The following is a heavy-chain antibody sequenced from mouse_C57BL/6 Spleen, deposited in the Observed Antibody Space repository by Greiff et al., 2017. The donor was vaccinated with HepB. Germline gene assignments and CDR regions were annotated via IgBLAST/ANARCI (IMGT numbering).Heavy chain of an antibody. CDR2: FYPGSGNI. D-gene: IGHD1-1*01. CDR1: GYTFTEYT. Sequence: VKLQQSGAELVKPGASVKLSCKASGYTFTEYTIHWVKQRPGQGLEWIGWFYPGSGNIKYNEKFKDKATLTADKSSSTAYMALSRLTSEDSAVYFCEKKCTHNTGSSLYAMGYWGQGATVTVSS. CDR3: EKKCTHNTGSSLYAMGY. V-gene: IGHV1-62-2*01. J-gene: IGHJ4*01.